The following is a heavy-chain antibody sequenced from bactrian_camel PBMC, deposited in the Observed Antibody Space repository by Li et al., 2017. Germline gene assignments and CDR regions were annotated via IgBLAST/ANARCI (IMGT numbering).Heavy chain of an antibody. CDR1: RDTIGFYC. V-gene: IGHV3S55*01. Sequence: QVQLVESGGGSVQAGGSLKLSCRVSRDTIGFYCMGWFRQAPGKEREWVASINGDDVSQYANALKGRFTISQDRAAITLTLQMNSLKPEDTAMYSCATVLQGTLCRWENFGYWGQGTQVTVS. CDR3: ATVLQGTLCRWENFGY. J-gene: IGHJ6*01. D-gene: IGHD1*01. CDR2: INGDDVS.